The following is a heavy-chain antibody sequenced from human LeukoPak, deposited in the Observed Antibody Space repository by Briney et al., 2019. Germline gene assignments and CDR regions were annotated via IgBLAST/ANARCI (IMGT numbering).Heavy chain of an antibody. D-gene: IGHD3-16*01. J-gene: IGHJ4*02. CDR2: ISWDGGST. Sequence: GGSLRLSCAASGFTFDDYTMHRVRQAPGKGLEWVSLISWDGGSTYYADSVKGRFTISRDNSKNSLYLQMNSLRTEDTALYYCAKDGQGGSHFDYWGQGTLVTVSS. V-gene: IGHV3-43*01. CDR3: AKDGQGGSHFDY. CDR1: GFTFDDYT.